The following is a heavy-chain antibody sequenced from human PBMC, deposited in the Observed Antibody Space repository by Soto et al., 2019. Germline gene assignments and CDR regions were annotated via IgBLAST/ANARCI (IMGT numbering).Heavy chain of an antibody. D-gene: IGHD3-10*01. Sequence: GGSLRLSCAASGFTFSSYAMSWVRQAPGKGLEWVSAISGSGGSTYYADSVKGRFTISRDNSKNTLYLQMNSLRAEDTAVYYCAKERGYYYYYYGMDVWGQGTTVTVYS. CDR2: ISGSGGST. J-gene: IGHJ6*02. CDR1: GFTFSSYA. V-gene: IGHV3-23*01. CDR3: AKERGYYYYYYGMDV.